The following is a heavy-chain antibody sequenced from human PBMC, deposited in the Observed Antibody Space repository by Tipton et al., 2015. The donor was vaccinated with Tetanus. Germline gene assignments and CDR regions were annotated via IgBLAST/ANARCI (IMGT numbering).Heavy chain of an antibody. J-gene: IGHJ5*02. CDR2: INHSGST. Sequence: TLSLTCAVYGGSFSGYYWSWIRQPPGKGLEWIGEINHSGSTNYNPSLKSRVTMSVDTSKNQFSLKLSSVTAADTAVYYCARVTRLGYCTNGVCYISWFDPWGQGTLVTVSS. CDR1: GGSFSGYY. CDR3: ARVTRLGYCTNGVCYISWFDP. V-gene: IGHV4-34*01. D-gene: IGHD2-8*01.